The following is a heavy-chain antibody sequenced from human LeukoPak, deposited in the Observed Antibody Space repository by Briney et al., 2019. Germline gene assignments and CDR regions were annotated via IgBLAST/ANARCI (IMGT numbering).Heavy chain of an antibody. V-gene: IGHV4-34*01. CDR2: INHSGGT. CDR1: GGSFSGYY. CDR3: ASVTGYSSSWQGFDY. J-gene: IGHJ4*02. D-gene: IGHD6-13*01. Sequence: PSETLSLTCAVYGGSFSGYYWSWIRQPPGKGLEWIGEINHSGGTNYNPSLKSRVTISVDTSKNQFSLKLSSVTAADTAVYYCASVTGYSSSWQGFDYWGQGTLVTVSS.